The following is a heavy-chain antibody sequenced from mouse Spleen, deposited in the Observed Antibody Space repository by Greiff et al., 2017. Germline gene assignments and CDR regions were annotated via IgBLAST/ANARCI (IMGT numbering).Heavy chain of an antibody. CDR2: ISYSGST. D-gene: IGHD4-1*01. V-gene: IGHV3-8*02. CDR1: GDSITSGY. CDR3: ARSLTGTGYYFDY. J-gene: IGHJ2*01. Sequence: VQLKESGPSLVKPSQTLSLTCSVTGDSITSGYWNWIRKFPGNKLEYMGYISYSGSTYYNPSLKSRISITRDTSKNQYYLQLNSVTTEDTATYYCARSLTGTGYYFDYWGQGTTLTVSS.